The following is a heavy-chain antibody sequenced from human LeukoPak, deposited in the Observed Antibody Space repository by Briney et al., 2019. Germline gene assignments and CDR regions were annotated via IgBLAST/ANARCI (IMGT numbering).Heavy chain of an antibody. Sequence: PSETLSLTCTVSGGSISSYYWSWIRQPPGKGLEWIGYIYYSGSTNYNPSLKSRVTISVDTSKNQFSLKLSSVTAADTAVYYCARGHSYYYDSSGGDYWGQGTLVTVSS. CDR2: IYYSGST. D-gene: IGHD3-22*01. V-gene: IGHV4-59*08. J-gene: IGHJ4*02. CDR3: ARGHSYYYDSSGGDY. CDR1: GGSISSYY.